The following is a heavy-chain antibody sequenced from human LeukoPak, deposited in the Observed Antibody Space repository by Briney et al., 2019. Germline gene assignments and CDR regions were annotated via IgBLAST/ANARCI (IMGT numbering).Heavy chain of an antibody. CDR3: ARSLIVVVTATTYYFDY. J-gene: IGHJ4*02. Sequence: SETLSLTCTVSGGSISSSSYYWGWIRQPPGKGLEWIGSIYYSGSTYYNPSLKSRVTISEDTSKNQFSLKLSSVTAADTAVYYCARSLIVVVTATTYYFDYWGQGTLVTVSS. CDR1: GGSISSSSYY. CDR2: IYYSGST. V-gene: IGHV4-39*07. D-gene: IGHD2-21*02.